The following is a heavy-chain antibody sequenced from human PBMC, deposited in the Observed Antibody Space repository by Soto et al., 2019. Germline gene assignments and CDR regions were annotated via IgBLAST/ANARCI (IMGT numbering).Heavy chain of an antibody. J-gene: IGHJ3*02. D-gene: IGHD2-21*02. CDR3: ARHQNIVVVTAARGFDI. CDR2: IYYAGTT. V-gene: IGHV4-59*08. Sequence: SETLSLTCTVSGGSINNYYWSWIRQPPGKGLEFIGYIYYAGTTTYNPSLKSRVTISVDTSKNQFSLKLSSVTAADTAVYYCARHQNIVVVTAARGFDIWGQGTMVTVSS. CDR1: GGSINNYY.